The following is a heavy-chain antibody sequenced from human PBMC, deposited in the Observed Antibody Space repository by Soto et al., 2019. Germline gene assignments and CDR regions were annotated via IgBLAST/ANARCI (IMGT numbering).Heavy chain of an antibody. Sequence: SETLSLTCAVYGGSFSGYYWSWIRQPPGKGLEWIGEINHSGSTNYNPSLKSRVTISVDTSKNQFSLKLSSVTAADTAVYYCARGITMVRGVIIRWFDPWGQGTLVTVSS. J-gene: IGHJ5*02. V-gene: IGHV4-34*01. CDR1: GGSFSGYY. CDR3: ARGITMVRGVIIRWFDP. D-gene: IGHD3-10*01. CDR2: INHSGST.